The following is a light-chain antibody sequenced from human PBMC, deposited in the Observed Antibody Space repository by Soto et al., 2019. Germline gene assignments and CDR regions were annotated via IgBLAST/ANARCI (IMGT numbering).Light chain of an antibody. Sequence: DIQMTQSPSSLSASVGDRVTITCRASQVISRYLAWYQQKPGKATKLLIYGASTLHSGVPSRFSGSGSGTDFTLTISSLQPEDVATYYCQKYYSALSFGGGTKVEIK. J-gene: IGKJ4*01. CDR2: GAS. V-gene: IGKV1-27*01. CDR1: QVISRY. CDR3: QKYYSALS.